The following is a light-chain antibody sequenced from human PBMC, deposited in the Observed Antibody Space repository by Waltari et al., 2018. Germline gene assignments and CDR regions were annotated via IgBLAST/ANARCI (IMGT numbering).Light chain of an antibody. J-gene: IGLJ2*01. V-gene: IGLV3-10*01. CDR3: YSTDSSADYVL. CDR2: EDS. Sequence: SYELTQPPSVSVSPGQTARITCSGDALPKTYVYWYQQKSGQAPVLVISEDSKRPSGIPQRFSGSSSGTRATLTISRAQVEDEADYYCYSTDSSADYVLFAGGTKLTVL. CDR1: ALPKTY.